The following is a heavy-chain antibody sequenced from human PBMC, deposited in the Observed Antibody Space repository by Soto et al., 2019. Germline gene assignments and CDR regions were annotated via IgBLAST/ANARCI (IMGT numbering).Heavy chain of an antibody. D-gene: IGHD3-9*01. CDR3: TTDQVTAKLRTGYYIPDY. CDR1: GFTFSNAW. V-gene: IGHV3-15*01. J-gene: IGHJ4*02. CDR2: IKSKTDGGTT. Sequence: PGGSLILSCAASGFTFSNAWMSWVRQAPGKGLEWVGRIKSKTDGGTTDYAAPVKGRFTISRDDSKNTLYLQMNSLKTEDTAVYYFTTDQVTAKLRTGYYIPDYWGQGTLVTVSS.